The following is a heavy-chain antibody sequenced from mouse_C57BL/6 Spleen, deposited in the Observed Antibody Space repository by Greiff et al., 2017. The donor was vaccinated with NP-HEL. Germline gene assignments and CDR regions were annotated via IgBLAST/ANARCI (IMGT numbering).Heavy chain of an antibody. J-gene: IGHJ3*01. V-gene: IGHV1-26*01. Sequence: VQLQQSGPELVKPGASVKISCKASGYTFTDYYMNWVKQSHGKSLEWIGDINPNNGGTSYNQKFKGKATLTVDKSSSTAYMELRSLTSEDSAVYYCARWDYDYDEDGAWFAYWGQGTLVTVSA. CDR2: INPNNGGT. CDR1: GYTFTDYY. D-gene: IGHD2-4*01. CDR3: ARWDYDYDEDGAWFAY.